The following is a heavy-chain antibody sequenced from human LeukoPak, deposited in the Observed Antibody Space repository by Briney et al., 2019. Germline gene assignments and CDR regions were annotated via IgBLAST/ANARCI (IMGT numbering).Heavy chain of an antibody. CDR3: ARGRGEVVVAAWDVFDI. CDR1: VGAISSYY. J-gene: IGHJ3*02. CDR2: MFYSGTT. D-gene: IGHD2-15*01. Sequence: SETLSLTCTVPVGAISSYYWSWIRQPPGQGLEWIAYMFYSGTTNYNPSLRSRVTISLDTSKNQFSLRLSSVTAADTAVYYCARGRGEVVVAAWDVFDIWGQGTMVTVSS. V-gene: IGHV4-59*08.